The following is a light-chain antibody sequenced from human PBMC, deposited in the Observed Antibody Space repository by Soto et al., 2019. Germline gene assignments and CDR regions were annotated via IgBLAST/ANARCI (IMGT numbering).Light chain of an antibody. Sequence: DIQMTQSPSSLSASVGDRVTITCRASQGISNFLAWYQQKPGKVPKLLIYDASTLQSGVPSRFSGSGSGTDFTLTISSLQAEDVAMYYCQKYNSARWTFGRGTKVEIK. CDR1: QGISNF. V-gene: IGKV1-27*01. CDR3: QKYNSARWT. J-gene: IGKJ1*01. CDR2: DAS.